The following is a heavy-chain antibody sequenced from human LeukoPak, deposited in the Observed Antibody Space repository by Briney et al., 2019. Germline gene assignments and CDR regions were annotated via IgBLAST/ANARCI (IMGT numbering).Heavy chain of an antibody. D-gene: IGHD3-9*01. V-gene: IGHV1-2*02. CDR2: INPNSGGT. Sequence: ASVKVSCKASGYTFTGYYMHWVRQAPGQGLEWLGWINPNSGGTNYAQKFQGRVTMTRDTSISTAYMDQSRLRSDDTAVYYCARGGDDILTGYYSTQFDYWGQGTLVTVSS. CDR3: ARGGDDILTGYYSTQFDY. J-gene: IGHJ4*02. CDR1: GYTFTGYY.